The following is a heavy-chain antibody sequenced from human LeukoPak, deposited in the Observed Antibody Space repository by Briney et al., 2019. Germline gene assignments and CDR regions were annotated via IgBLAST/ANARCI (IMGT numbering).Heavy chain of an antibody. D-gene: IGHD6-13*01. CDR1: GFTFSSYA. Sequence: GGSLRLSCAASGFTFSSYAMSWVRQAPGKGLEWVANIKQDGSEKYYVDSVKGRFTISRDNAKNSLYLQMNSLRAEDTAVYYCARVYSPAAAGPEYYYYYGMDVWGQGTTVTVSS. CDR2: IKQDGSEK. J-gene: IGHJ6*02. CDR3: ARVYSPAAAGPEYYYYYGMDV. V-gene: IGHV3-7*01.